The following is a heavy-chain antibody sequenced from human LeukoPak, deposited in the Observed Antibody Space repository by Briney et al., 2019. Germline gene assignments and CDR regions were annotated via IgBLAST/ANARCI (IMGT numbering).Heavy chain of an antibody. Sequence: SETLSLTCAVYGGSFSGYCWSWIRQPPGKGLEWIGEINHSGSTNYNPSLKSRVTISVDTSKNQFSLKLSSVTAADTAVYYCARGVINCSGGSCYFDYWGQGTLVTVSS. CDR3: ARGVINCSGGSCYFDY. CDR1: GGSFSGYC. CDR2: INHSGST. V-gene: IGHV4-34*01. D-gene: IGHD2-15*01. J-gene: IGHJ4*02.